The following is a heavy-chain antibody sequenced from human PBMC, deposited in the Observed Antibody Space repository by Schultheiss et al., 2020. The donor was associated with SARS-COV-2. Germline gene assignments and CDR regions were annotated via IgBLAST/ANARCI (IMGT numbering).Heavy chain of an antibody. D-gene: IGHD2-2*02. Sequence: GGSLRLSCAASGFTFSNAWMSWVRQAPGKGLEWVGRIKSKTDGGTTDYAAPVKGRFTISRDDSKNTLYLQMNSLRAEDTAVYYCARDLGYCSSTRCYMRAFDSWGQGTMVTVSS. J-gene: IGHJ3*02. CDR2: IKSKTDGGTT. CDR1: GFTFSNAW. V-gene: IGHV3-15*01. CDR3: ARDLGYCSSTRCYMRAFDS.